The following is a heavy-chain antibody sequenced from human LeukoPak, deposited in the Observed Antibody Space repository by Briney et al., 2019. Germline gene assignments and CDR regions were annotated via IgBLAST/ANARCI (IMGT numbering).Heavy chain of an antibody. V-gene: IGHV1-2*02. CDR1: GYSFIDYD. Sequence: ASVKVSCKPSGYSFIDYDIHWVRQAPGQGLEWMGWVNPKTAGTSYAQKFQGRVTMTRDTSTTTAYMELRGLKSDDTAFYYCARELRDTPMGFIDHWGQGALVTVSS. CDR2: VNPKTAGT. J-gene: IGHJ4*02. D-gene: IGHD5-18*01. CDR3: ARELRDTPMGFIDH.